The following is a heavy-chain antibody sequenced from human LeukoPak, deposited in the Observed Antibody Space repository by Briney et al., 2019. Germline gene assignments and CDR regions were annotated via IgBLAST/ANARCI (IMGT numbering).Heavy chain of an antibody. D-gene: IGHD3-22*01. CDR1: GGTFSSYA. CDR3: ARGVRYYYDSSGYSEIDYFDH. Sequence: SVKVSCKASGGTFSSYAISWVRQAPGQGLEWMGGIIPIFGTANYAQKFQGRVTITADESTSTAYMELSSLRSEDTAVYYCARGVRYYYDSSGYSEIDYFDHWGQGTLVTVSS. CDR2: IIPIFGTA. J-gene: IGHJ4*02. V-gene: IGHV1-69*13.